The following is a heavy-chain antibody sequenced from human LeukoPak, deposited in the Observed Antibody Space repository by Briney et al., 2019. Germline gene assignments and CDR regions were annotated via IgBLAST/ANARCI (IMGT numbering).Heavy chain of an antibody. CDR1: GFTFSSYS. V-gene: IGHV3-21*04. Sequence: GGSLRLSCAASGFTFSSYSMNWVRQAPGKGLEWVSSISSSTSYISYADSVKGRFTLSRDNAKNSLYLQMNSLRAEDTAVYYCAKVPGYSYGYDYYGMDVWGQGTTVTVSS. CDR3: AKVPGYSYGYDYYGMDV. J-gene: IGHJ6*02. CDR2: ISSSTSYI. D-gene: IGHD5-18*01.